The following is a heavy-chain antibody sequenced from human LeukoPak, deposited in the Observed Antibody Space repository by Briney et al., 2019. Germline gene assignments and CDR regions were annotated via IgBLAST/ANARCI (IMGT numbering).Heavy chain of an antibody. D-gene: IGHD3-10*01. CDR1: GGSFSSSNYY. CDR2: ISYSGST. CDR3: ARCHLRGYFDN. J-gene: IGHJ4*02. V-gene: IGHV4-39*01. Sequence: SETLSLTCSVSGGSFSSSNYYWGWIRQPPGKGLEWIGSISYSGSTFYNPSLESRVTISVETSTNQFSLKLSSVTAADTAVYYCARCHLRGYFDNWGQGTLVTVSS.